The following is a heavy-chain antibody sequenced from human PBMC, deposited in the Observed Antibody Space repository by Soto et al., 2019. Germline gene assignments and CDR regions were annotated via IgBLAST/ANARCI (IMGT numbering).Heavy chain of an antibody. CDR3: AKNAVGGFDW. V-gene: IGHV4-4*02. J-gene: IGHJ4*02. D-gene: IGHD1-26*01. CDR2: IDYGGTT. Sequence: QLQESGPGLVKPSGTLSLTCAVSRGSMTTGDWFSWVRQSPGKGLEWIGEIDYGGTTHYKPSLKSRVTISLDKSKNQFFLELSSWTAADTAVYYCAKNAVGGFDWCGQGTVVTVSS. CDR1: RGSMTTGDW.